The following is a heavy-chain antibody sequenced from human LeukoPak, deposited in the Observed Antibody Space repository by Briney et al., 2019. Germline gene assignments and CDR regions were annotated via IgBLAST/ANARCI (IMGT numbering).Heavy chain of an antibody. CDR2: ISWNSLTT. CDR1: GFTFDDYA. J-gene: IGHJ3*01. D-gene: IGHD3-3*02. Sequence: SGGSLRLSCAASGFTFDDYAMSWVRQAPGKGLEWVSGISWNSLTTGYADSVKGRFSISRDNAKSSLYLEMKSLRPEDTALYYCVKDTSLGLDAFQDWGQGTMIIVSS. CDR3: VKDTSLGLDAFQD. V-gene: IGHV3-9*01.